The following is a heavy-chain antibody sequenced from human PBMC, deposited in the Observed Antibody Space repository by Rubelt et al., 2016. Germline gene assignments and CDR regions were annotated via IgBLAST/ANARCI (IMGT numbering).Heavy chain of an antibody. Sequence: QVQLQQWGAGLLKPSETLSLTCAVYGGSFSGYYWSWIRQPPGKGLEWIGEINHSGSTNYNPSLKSRVTISVDTSKNQFSLKLSAVTAADTAVYYCARVFGYYDSSGYYHFDYWGQGTLVTVSS. CDR3: ARVFGYYDSSGYYHFDY. V-gene: IGHV4-34*01. D-gene: IGHD3-22*01. J-gene: IGHJ4*02. CDR2: INHSGST. CDR1: GGSFSGYY.